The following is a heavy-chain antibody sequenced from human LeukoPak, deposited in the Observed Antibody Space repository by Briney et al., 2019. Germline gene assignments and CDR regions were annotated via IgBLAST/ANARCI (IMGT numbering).Heavy chain of an antibody. J-gene: IGHJ2*01. Sequence: ASVKVSCKVSGYTLTELSMHWVRQAPGKGLEWMGGFDPEDGETIYAQKFQGRVTMTEDTSTDTAYMELSSLRSEDTAVYYCARVLSRYGYFDLWGRGTLVTVSS. CDR3: ARVLSRYGYFDL. CDR1: GYTLTELS. V-gene: IGHV1-24*01. CDR2: FDPEDGET.